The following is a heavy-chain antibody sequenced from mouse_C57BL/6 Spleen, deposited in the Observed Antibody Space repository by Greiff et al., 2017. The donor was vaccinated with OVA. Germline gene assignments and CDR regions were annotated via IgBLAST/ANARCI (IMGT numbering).Heavy chain of an antibody. D-gene: IGHD1-1*01. CDR1: GYTFTDYE. V-gene: IGHV1-15*01. CDR2: IDPETGGT. J-gene: IGHJ3*01. CDR3: TRSTGGSSPWFAY. Sequence: VQLQQSGAELVRPGASVTLSCKASGYTFTDYEMHWVKQTPVHGLEWIGAIDPETGGTAYNQKFKGKAILTADKSSSTAYMELRSLTSEDSAVYYCTRSTGGSSPWFAYWGQGTLVTVSA.